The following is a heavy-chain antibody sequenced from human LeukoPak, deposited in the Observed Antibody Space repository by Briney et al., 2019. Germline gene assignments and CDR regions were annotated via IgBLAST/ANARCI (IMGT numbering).Heavy chain of an antibody. CDR2: ITAYSGHI. V-gene: IGHV1-18*01. CDR3: ARGGRTTAPDY. CDR1: GYTFDSYG. J-gene: IGHJ4*02. D-gene: IGHD2/OR15-2a*01. Sequence: ASVKVSCKTSGYTFDSYGISWVRQAPGQGLEWMAWITAYSGHIDYAQNLQGRVTVTTDTSTSTAYMELRSLRSDDTAVSYCARGGRTTAPDYWGQGTLVTVSS.